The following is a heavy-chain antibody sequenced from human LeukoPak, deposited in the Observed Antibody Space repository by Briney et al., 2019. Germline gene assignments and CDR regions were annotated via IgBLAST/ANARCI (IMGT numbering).Heavy chain of an antibody. CDR3: ARVGIDYSGNIIKYYFDY. V-gene: IGHV4-61*02. CDR1: GGSISSDSYY. J-gene: IGHJ4*02. Sequence: SETLSLTCTVSGGSISSDSYYWSWIRQPAGKGLEWIGRIYTSGSTNYNPSLRSRVIISVDTSKNQFSLKLSPVTTADTAVYYCARVGIDYSGNIIKYYFDYWGQGTLVTVSS. D-gene: IGHD4-23*01. CDR2: IYTSGST.